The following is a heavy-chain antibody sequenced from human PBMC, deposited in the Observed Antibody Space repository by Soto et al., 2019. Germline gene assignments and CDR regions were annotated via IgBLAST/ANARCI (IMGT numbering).Heavy chain of an antibody. D-gene: IGHD2-21*02. V-gene: IGHV4-39*01. CDR2: IYYSGST. Sequence: QLQLQESGPGLVKPSETLSLTCTVSGGSISSSSYYWGWIRQPPGKGLEWIGSIYYSGSTYYNPYLKSRVTISVDTSKNQFSLKLSSVTAADTAVYYCARPLSYCGGDCYLDAFDIWGQGTMVTVSS. J-gene: IGHJ3*02. CDR3: ARPLSYCGGDCYLDAFDI. CDR1: GGSISSSSYY.